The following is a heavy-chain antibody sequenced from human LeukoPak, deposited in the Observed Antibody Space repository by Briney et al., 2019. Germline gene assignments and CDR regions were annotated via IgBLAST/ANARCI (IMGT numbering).Heavy chain of an antibody. CDR1: EYGVGYW. CDR2: IYPGDSGT. D-gene: IGHD3-9*01. Sequence: GESLKISCKGFEYGVGYWIGWVRQMPGKGLEWMGIIYPGDSGTRYSPSFQGQVTISADKSINIVYLQWSSLKASDTAIYYCARSRAYYDIFTTYTHLYYFDYWGQGTLVTVSS. J-gene: IGHJ4*02. V-gene: IGHV5-51*01. CDR3: ARSRAYYDIFTTYTHLYYFDY.